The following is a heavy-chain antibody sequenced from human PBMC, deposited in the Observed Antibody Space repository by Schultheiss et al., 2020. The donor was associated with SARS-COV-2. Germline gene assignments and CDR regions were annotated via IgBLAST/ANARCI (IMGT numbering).Heavy chain of an antibody. D-gene: IGHD4-11*01. CDR1: GFTFSNYG. J-gene: IGHJ6*03. CDR3: ARPNNYGYYYYYMDV. CDR2: VNADGSRT. Sequence: GGSLRLSCAASGFTFSNYGMGWVRQAPGKGLEWVSGVNADGSRTHYADSVKGRFTISRDNSKNTLYLQMNSLRAEDTAVYYCARPNNYGYYYYYMDVWGKGTTVTVSS. V-gene: IGHV3-23*01.